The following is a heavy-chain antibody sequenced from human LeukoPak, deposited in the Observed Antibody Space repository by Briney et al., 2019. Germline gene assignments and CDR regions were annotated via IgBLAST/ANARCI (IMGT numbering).Heavy chain of an antibody. J-gene: IGHJ4*02. D-gene: IGHD6-19*01. V-gene: IGHV4-38-2*02. Sequence: MSSETLSLTCTVSGYSISNAYYWGWIRQPPGKGLEWIGSLYHSGSTYYNPSLKSRVTTSVDTSKNRFSLKLTSVTAADTAVYYCVKAAVAVDYWGQGTLVTVSS. CDR2: LYHSGST. CDR1: GYSISNAYY. CDR3: VKAAVAVDY.